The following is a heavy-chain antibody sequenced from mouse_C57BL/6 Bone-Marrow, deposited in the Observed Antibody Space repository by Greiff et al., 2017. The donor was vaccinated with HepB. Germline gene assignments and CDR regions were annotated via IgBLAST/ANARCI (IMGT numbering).Heavy chain of an antibody. V-gene: IGHV1-55*01. D-gene: IGHD2-12*01. Sequence: VQLQQPGAELVKPGASVKMSCKASGYTFTSYWITWVKQRPGQGLEWIGDIYPGSGSTKYNEKFKSKATMTVDTSSSTAYMQLSSLTSEDSAVYYCARDGYRYYLDYGGQGTSVTVTA. J-gene: IGHJ4*01. CDR1: GYTFTSYW. CDR3: ARDGYRYYLDY. CDR2: IYPGSGST.